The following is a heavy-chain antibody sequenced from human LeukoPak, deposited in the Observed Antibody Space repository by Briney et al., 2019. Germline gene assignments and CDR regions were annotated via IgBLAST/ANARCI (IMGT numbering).Heavy chain of an antibody. Sequence: AGGSLRLSCAASGFTFSSYAMSWVRQAPGKGLEWVSAISGSGGSTYYADSVKGRFTISRDNSKNTLYLQMNSLRAEDTAVYYCAKDRAIFGVAEGYFDYWGQGTLVTVSS. V-gene: IGHV3-23*01. CDR3: AKDRAIFGVAEGYFDY. J-gene: IGHJ4*02. CDR2: ISGSGGST. CDR1: GFTFSSYA. D-gene: IGHD3-3*01.